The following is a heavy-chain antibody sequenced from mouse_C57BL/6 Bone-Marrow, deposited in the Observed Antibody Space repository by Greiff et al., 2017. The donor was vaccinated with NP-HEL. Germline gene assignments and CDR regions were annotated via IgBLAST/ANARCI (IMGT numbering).Heavy chain of an antibody. V-gene: IGHV5-17*01. J-gene: IGHJ3*01. CDR1: GFTFSDYG. Sequence: DVQLVESGGGLVKPGGSLKLSCAASGFTFSDYGMHWVRQAPEKGLEWVAYISSGSSTIYYADTVKGRFTISRDNAKNTLFLQMTSLRSEDTAMYYCARPRLSAWFAYWGQGTLVTVSA. CDR3: ARPRLSAWFAY. D-gene: IGHD3-2*02. CDR2: ISSGSSTI.